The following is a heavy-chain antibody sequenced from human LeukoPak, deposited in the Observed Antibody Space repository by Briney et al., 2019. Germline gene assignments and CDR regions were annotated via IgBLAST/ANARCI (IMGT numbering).Heavy chain of an antibody. V-gene: IGHV3-33*01. D-gene: IGHD3-9*01. CDR1: GFTFSSYG. CDR3: ATVAYFDWLPLNPWFDP. Sequence: WRSLRLSCAASGFTFSSYGMHWVRQAPGKGLEWVAVIWYDGSNKYYADSVKGRFTISRDNSKNTLYLQMNSLRAEDTAVYYCATVAYFDWLPLNPWFDPWGQGTLVTVSS. J-gene: IGHJ5*02. CDR2: IWYDGSNK.